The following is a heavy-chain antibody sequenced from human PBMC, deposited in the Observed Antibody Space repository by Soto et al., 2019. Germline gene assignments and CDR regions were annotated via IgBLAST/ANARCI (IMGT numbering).Heavy chain of an antibody. CDR3: ARDDGDYEADYYYGMDV. J-gene: IGHJ6*02. CDR1: GFTFSSYG. D-gene: IGHD4-17*01. V-gene: IGHV3-33*01. Sequence: QVQLVESGGGVVQPGRSLRLSCAASGFTFSSYGMHWVRQTPGKGLEWVAVIWYDGSNKYYADSVKGRFTISRDNSKNTLYLQMNSLRAEDTAVYYCARDDGDYEADYYYGMDVWGQGTTVTVS. CDR2: IWYDGSNK.